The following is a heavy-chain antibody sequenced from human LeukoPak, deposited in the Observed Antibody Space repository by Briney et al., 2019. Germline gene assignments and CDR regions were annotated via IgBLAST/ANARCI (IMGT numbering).Heavy chain of an antibody. Sequence: RSGGSLRLSCAASGFTFSSYAMSWVRQAPGKGLEWVSAISGSGGSTYYADSVKGRFTISRDNAKNSQYLQMNSLIDEDTAVYHCVRDHHYAFDSWGQGTLVTVSS. V-gene: IGHV3-23*01. CDR1: GFTFSSYA. D-gene: IGHD3-16*01. CDR3: VRDHHYAFDS. J-gene: IGHJ4*02. CDR2: ISGSGGST.